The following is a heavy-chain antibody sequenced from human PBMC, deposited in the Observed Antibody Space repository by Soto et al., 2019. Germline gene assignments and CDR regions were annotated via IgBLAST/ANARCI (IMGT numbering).Heavy chain of an antibody. V-gene: IGHV3-30-3*01. CDR1: GFTFSSYA. D-gene: IGHD3-9*01. CDR3: ARGRLLYFDWLSTPHFVY. CDR2: ISYDGSNK. Sequence: QVQLVESGGGVVQPGRSLRLSCAASGFTFSSYAMHWVRQAPGKGLEWVAVISYDGSNKYYADSVKGRFTISRDNSKNTLYLQMTSLRAEDTAGYYCARGRLLYFDWLSTPHFVYWGQGTLVTVFS. J-gene: IGHJ4*02.